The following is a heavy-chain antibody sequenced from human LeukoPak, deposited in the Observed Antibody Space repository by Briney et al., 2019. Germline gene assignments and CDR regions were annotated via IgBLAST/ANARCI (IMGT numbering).Heavy chain of an antibody. Sequence: GGSLRLSCAASRLTFTSYWMSWVRQAPGKGLEWVANMNQFGNERYYVDSVRGRFTISRDNAKNSLYLQMNSLRAEDTAVYYCARFGDFWSGYWVYWGQGTLVTVSS. J-gene: IGHJ4*02. CDR3: ARFGDFWSGYWVY. CDR1: RLTFTSYW. CDR2: MNQFGNER. D-gene: IGHD3-3*01. V-gene: IGHV3-7*01.